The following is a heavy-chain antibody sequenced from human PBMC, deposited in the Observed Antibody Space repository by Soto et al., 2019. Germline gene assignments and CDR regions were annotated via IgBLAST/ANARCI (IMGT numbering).Heavy chain of an antibody. CDR2: ISGSGGST. CDR3: AKDLYGDYSYYFDY. V-gene: IGHV3-23*01. CDR1: GFTFSSYA. D-gene: IGHD4-17*01. Sequence: EVQLLESGGGLVQPGGSLRLSCAASGFTFSSYAMSWVRQAPGKGLEWVSAISGSGGSTYYADSVKGRFTISRDNXXNTLYLQMNSLRAEDTAVYYCAKDLYGDYSYYFDYWGQGTLVTVSS. J-gene: IGHJ4*02.